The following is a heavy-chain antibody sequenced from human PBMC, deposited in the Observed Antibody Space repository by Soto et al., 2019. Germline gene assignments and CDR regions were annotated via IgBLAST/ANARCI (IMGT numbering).Heavy chain of an antibody. Sequence: GGSLRLSCAASGFTFSNAWMSWVRQAPGKGLEWVGRIKGKTDGGTTDYAAPVKGRFTISRDDSKNTLYLQMNSLKTEDTAVYYCTLHPPNFSFDYWGQGTLVTVSS. J-gene: IGHJ4*02. CDR1: GFTFSNAW. CDR2: IKGKTDGGTT. CDR3: TLHPPNFSFDY. V-gene: IGHV3-15*01. D-gene: IGHD7-27*01.